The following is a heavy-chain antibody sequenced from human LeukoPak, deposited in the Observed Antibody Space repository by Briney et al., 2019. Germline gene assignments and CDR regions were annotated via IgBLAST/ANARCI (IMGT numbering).Heavy chain of an antibody. CDR3: ARAVSGRFDY. J-gene: IGHJ4*02. D-gene: IGHD6-19*01. CDR2: IYYSGST. Sequence: SETLSLTCTVSGGSISSYYWSWVRQPPGKGLEWTGYIYYSGSTNYNPSLNSRVTISVDTSKNQFSLRLSSVTAADTAIYYCARAVSGRFDYWGQGTLVTVSS. V-gene: IGHV4-59*08. CDR1: GGSISSYY.